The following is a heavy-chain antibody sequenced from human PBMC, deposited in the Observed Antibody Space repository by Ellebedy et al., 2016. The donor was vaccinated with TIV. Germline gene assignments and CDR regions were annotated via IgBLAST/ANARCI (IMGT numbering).Heavy chain of an antibody. D-gene: IGHD6-19*01. J-gene: IGHJ4*02. V-gene: IGHV4-38-2*02. Sequence: SETLSLTXTVSGDSITRGYYWGWIRQPPGMGLEWIASMFHSGSTYYNPSLKSRLSLSVDTTKNQWSLRLRSVTAADTAVYFCARALSRGWYLFDYWGQGILVSVSS. CDR3: ARALSRGWYLFDY. CDR1: GDSITRGYY. CDR2: MFHSGST.